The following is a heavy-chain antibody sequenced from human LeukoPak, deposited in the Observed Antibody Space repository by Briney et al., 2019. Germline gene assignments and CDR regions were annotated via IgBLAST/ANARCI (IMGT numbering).Heavy chain of an antibody. Sequence: SETLSLTCTVSGGSISDYSWSWVRQPPGKGLEWIGYISYTGRTNYNPSLKGRVTISLDASKNQFSLELDSVTTVDTAMYYCARGGSSTWTAPHYWGQGTLVTVSS. D-gene: IGHD6-13*01. CDR1: GGSISDYS. CDR3: ARGGSSTWTAPHY. CDR2: ISYTGRT. V-gene: IGHV4-59*01. J-gene: IGHJ4*02.